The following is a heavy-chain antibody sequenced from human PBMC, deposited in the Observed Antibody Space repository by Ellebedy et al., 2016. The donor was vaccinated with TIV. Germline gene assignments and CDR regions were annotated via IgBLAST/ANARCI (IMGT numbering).Heavy chain of an antibody. CDR3: AKDHGYPRPRFPLDS. J-gene: IGHJ4*02. Sequence: ASVKVSCXASGYIFTDYDINWVRQAPGQGLEWVGWMHPKSGAAGYGQKFEGRVTMTRNTSIKTAYLELDSLRSEDTAIYYCAKDHGYPRPRFPLDSWGQGTLVTVSS. V-gene: IGHV1-8*01. CDR1: GYIFTDYD. CDR2: MHPKSGAA. D-gene: IGHD6-13*01.